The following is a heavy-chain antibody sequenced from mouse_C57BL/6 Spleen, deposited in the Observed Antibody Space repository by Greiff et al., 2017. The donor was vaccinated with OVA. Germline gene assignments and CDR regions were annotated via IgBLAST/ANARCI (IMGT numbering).Heavy chain of an antibody. Sequence: VQLQQPGAELVKPGASVKMSCKASGYTFTSYWITWVKQRPGQGLEWIGDIYPGSGSTNYNEKFKSKATLTVDTTSSTAYMQLSSLTSEDSAVYYCARRLYSPAMDYWGQGTSVTVSS. J-gene: IGHJ4*01. CDR1: GYTFTSYW. D-gene: IGHD6-5*01. V-gene: IGHV1-55*01. CDR2: IYPGSGST. CDR3: ARRLYSPAMDY.